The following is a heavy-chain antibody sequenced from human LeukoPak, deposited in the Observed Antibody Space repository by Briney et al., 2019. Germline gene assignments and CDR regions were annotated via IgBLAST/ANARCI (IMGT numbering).Heavy chain of an antibody. CDR2: IIPIFGIA. D-gene: IGHD6-19*01. J-gene: IGHJ4*02. Sequence: ASVKVSCKASGGTFSSYAISWVRQAPGQGLEWMGRIIPIFGIANYAQKFQGRVTITADKSTSTAYMELSSLRSEDTAVYYCAISGIAVAGSFDYWGQGTLVTVSS. CDR3: AISGIAVAGSFDY. V-gene: IGHV1-69*04. CDR1: GGTFSSYA.